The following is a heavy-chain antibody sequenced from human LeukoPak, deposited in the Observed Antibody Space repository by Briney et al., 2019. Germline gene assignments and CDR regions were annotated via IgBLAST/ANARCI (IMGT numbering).Heavy chain of an antibody. CDR3: ARAPPPGATAFGVVDY. V-gene: IGHV4-34*01. J-gene: IGHJ4*02. CDR1: GGSFSDYF. CDR2: INHSGNT. Sequence: SETLSLTCAVYGGSFSDYFWTWIRQSPGKRLEWIGEINHSGNTNYNPSLKSQVTLSLDTSKNQFSLKLNSVTAADTAVYYCARAPPPGATAFGVVDYWGQGTLVTVSS. D-gene: IGHD3-3*01.